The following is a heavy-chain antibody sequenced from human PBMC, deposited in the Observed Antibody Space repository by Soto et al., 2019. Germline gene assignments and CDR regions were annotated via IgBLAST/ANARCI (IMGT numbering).Heavy chain of an antibody. V-gene: IGHV3-74*01. J-gene: IGHJ4*02. CDR2: INSDGTTA. D-gene: IGHD3-10*01. Sequence: EVQLVEAGGGVVQPGGSLRLSCAASGFTFSTNLMHWVRQGPGKGLVWVSRINSDGTTAAYADSVQRRFTISRDNAKNTLYLHMTSLRGEDTAVYYCAKDGEGVANFDYWGQGTLVTVSS. CDR3: AKDGEGVANFDY. CDR1: GFTFSTNL.